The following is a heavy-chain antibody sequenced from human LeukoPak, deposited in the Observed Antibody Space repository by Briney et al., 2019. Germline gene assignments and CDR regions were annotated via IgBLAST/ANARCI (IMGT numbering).Heavy chain of an antibody. V-gene: IGHV3-23*01. D-gene: IGHD3-10*01. CDR3: ARDVLNLAMVGWGPPLDC. J-gene: IGHJ4*02. Sequence: GGPLRLSYSPSGFTYRNYAITWLRQAPRKGLTGVSCIRNSGDTTYYADSVKGRFTFSRDNSKNTVYLQMPGLRAEDTAVYYCARDVLNLAMVGWGPPLDCWGKGTLVTVSS. CDR1: GFTYRNYA. CDR2: IRNSGDTT.